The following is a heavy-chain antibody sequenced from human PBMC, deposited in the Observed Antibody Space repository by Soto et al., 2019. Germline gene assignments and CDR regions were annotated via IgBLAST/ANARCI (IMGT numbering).Heavy chain of an antibody. CDR1: GYTFTTYY. CDR3: VDRWN. Sequence: ASVKVSCKASGYTFTTYYIHWVRQAPGQGLEWMGIINPSSGSAGYAQKFQVSVTMTRDTPTSTFYMELSSLRSEDTAVYYCVDRWNWGQGTRVTVSS. CDR2: INPSSGSA. D-gene: IGHD1-1*01. J-gene: IGHJ4*02. V-gene: IGHV1-46*01.